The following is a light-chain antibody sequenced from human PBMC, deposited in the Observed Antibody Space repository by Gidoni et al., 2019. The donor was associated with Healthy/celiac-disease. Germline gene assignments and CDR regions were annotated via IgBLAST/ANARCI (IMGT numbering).Light chain of an antibody. CDR2: GAS. CDR1: QSVSSSY. Sequence: EIVLTQSPGSLSLSPGERATLPCRASQSVSSSYLAWYQQKPGQAPRLLIYGASSRATGIPDRFSGSGSGTDFTLTISRLEPEDFAVYYCQQYGSSPTTFXQXTKVEIK. J-gene: IGKJ1*01. V-gene: IGKV3-20*01. CDR3: QQYGSSPTT.